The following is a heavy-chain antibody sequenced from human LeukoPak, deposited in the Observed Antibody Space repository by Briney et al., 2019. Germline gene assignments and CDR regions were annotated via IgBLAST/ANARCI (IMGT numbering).Heavy chain of an antibody. CDR2: VRSKGYGGSA. CDR1: GFHFGDYA. D-gene: IGHD3-3*02. V-gene: IGHV3-49*03. CDR3: CRAVAPYHIFGVVLGGY. Sequence: GRSLRLSCTASGFHFGDYAMSWFREIPGKGPEWLGFVRSKGYGGSAQYATSVIARATISRDDSKNITVIQMSSLKTKDTGPYYWCRAVAPYHIFGVVLGGYWGQGDRATVSS. J-gene: IGHJ4*02.